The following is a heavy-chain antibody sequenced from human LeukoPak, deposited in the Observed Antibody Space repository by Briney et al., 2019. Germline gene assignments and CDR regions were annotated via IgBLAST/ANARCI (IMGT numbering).Heavy chain of an antibody. CDR1: GFTFTNYW. V-gene: IGHV3-7*01. J-gene: IGHJ4*02. CDR2: IKHDGSEK. CDR3: VRALGSSSADY. D-gene: IGHD6-6*01. Sequence: GGSLRLSCAASGFTFTNYWMSWVRQAPGKGLEWVANIKHDGSEKYYVDSVEGRFTISRDNAENSLSLQTNSLRGEDTAVYYCVRALGSSSADYWGQGTLVTVSS.